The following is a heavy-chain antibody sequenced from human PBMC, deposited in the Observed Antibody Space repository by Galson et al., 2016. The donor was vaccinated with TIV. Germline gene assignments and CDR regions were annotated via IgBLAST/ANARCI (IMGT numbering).Heavy chain of an antibody. D-gene: IGHD3-22*01. CDR2: IDWDDDK. CDR3: ARISGYYDSSGHYIPRSFDY. Sequence: PALVKPTQTLTLTCTFSGFTLNTDGMCVNWIRQPPGKALEWLARIDWDDDKSYSPSLKTRLTISKDTSKNQVVLTMTHMDPVDTATYYCARISGYYDSSGHYIPRSFDYWGQGALVTVSS. J-gene: IGHJ4*02. CDR1: GFTLNTDGMC. V-gene: IGHV2-70*11.